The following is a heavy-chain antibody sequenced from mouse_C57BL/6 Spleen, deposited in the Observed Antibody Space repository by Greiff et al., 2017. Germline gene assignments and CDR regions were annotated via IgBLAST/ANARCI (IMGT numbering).Heavy chain of an antibody. V-gene: IGHV5-17*01. D-gene: IGHD2-2*01. J-gene: IGHJ4*01. CDR1: GFTFSDYG. Sequence: EVQGVESGGGLVKPGGSLKLSCAASGFTFSDYGMHWVRQAPEKGLEWVAYISSGGSTIYYADTVKGRFTISRDNAKNTLFLQMTSLRSEDTAMYYCARRGVTTGDYYAMDYWGQGTSVTVSS. CDR2: ISSGGSTI. CDR3: ARRGVTTGDYYAMDY.